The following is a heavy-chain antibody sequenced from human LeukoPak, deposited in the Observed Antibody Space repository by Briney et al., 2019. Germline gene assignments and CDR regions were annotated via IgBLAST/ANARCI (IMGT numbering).Heavy chain of an antibody. CDR2: IVVGSGNT. Sequence: SVKVSFKASGFTFTISAVQWVRQARGQGREWIGWIVVGSGNTNYAQKFQERVTINRDMSTSTAYMELSSLRSEDTAVYYCATDDVTTGTKTALGYWGQGTLVTVSS. V-gene: IGHV1-58*01. J-gene: IGHJ4*02. D-gene: IGHD1-1*01. CDR1: GFTFTISA. CDR3: ATDDVTTGTKTALGY.